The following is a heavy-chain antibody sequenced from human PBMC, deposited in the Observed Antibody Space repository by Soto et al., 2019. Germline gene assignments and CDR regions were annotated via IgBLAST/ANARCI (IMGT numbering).Heavy chain of an antibody. J-gene: IGHJ5*02. Sequence: VQLVESGGGVVQPGRSLRLSCAASGFTFSSYAMHWVRQAPGKGLEWVAVISYDGSNKYYADSVKGRFTISRDNSKNTLYLQMNSLRAEDTAVYYCASGIAAAGTWGQGTLVTVSS. CDR3: ASGIAAAGT. V-gene: IGHV3-30-3*01. CDR1: GFTFSSYA. CDR2: ISYDGSNK. D-gene: IGHD6-13*01.